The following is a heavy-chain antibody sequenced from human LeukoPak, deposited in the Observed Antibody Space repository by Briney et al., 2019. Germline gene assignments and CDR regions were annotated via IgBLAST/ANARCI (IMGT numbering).Heavy chain of an antibody. Sequence: GGSLRLSCAASGFTFSSFAMHWVRQAPGKGLEWVAVISYDGSNKYYADSVKGRFTISRDNSKNTLYLQMNSLRVEDTAVYYCAKSWNYYDSSGDDALDIWGQGTMVTVSS. D-gene: IGHD3-22*01. CDR3: AKSWNYYDSSGDDALDI. CDR2: ISYDGSNK. J-gene: IGHJ3*02. CDR1: GFTFSSFA. V-gene: IGHV3-30*04.